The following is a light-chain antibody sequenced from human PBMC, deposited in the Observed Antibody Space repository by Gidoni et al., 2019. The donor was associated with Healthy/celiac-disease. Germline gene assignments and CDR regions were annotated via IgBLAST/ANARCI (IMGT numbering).Light chain of an antibody. J-gene: IGKJ2*01. V-gene: IGKV1-8*01. CDR2: AAS. Sequence: AIRMTQSPSSLSASTGDRVTITCRASQGISSYLAWYQQKPGKDPKLLIYAASTLQSGVQSRFSGSGSGTDFTLTISCLQSEDFATYYCQQYYSYTYTFGQGTKLEIK. CDR1: QGISSY. CDR3: QQYYSYTYT.